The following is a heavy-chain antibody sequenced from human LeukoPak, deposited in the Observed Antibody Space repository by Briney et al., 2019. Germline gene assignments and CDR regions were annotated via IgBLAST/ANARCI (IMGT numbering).Heavy chain of an antibody. V-gene: IGHV3-21*04. CDR1: GFTFSSYS. D-gene: IGHD3-10*01. J-gene: IGHJ4*02. CDR2: ISSSSSYI. Sequence: GGSLRLSWAASGFTFSSYSMNWVRQAPGKGLEWVSSISSSSSYIYYADSVKGRFTISRDNAKNSLYLQMNSLRAEDTAVYYCAKDSNMVRGVQGIFDYWGQGTLVTVSS. CDR3: AKDSNMVRGVQGIFDY.